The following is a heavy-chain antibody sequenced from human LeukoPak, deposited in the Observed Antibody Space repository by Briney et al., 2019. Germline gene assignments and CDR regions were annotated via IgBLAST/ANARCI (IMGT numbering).Heavy chain of an antibody. CDR2: ISSSSSYI. CDR3: AKDRTTEGDGAFDI. D-gene: IGHD4-11*01. V-gene: IGHV3-21*04. J-gene: IGHJ3*02. Sequence: GGSLRLSCAASGFSFSSYSMNWVRQAPGKGLEWVSSISSSSSYIYYADSIKGRFTISRDNSKSSLYLQMNSLRTEDTALYYCAKDRTTEGDGAFDIWGQGTMVTVSS. CDR1: GFSFSSYS.